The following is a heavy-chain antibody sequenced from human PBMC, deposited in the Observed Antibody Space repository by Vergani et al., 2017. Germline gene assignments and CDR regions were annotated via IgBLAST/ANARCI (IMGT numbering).Heavy chain of an antibody. V-gene: IGHV1-69*15. Sequence: QVQLVQSGAEVKKPGSSVKVSCKASGGTFSSYAISWVRQAPGQGLEWMGRIITIFGTAKYAQKFQGRVTITADESTSTAYMKLSSLRSEDTAVYYCASDKATPYYYYGMDVWGQGTTVTVSS. D-gene: IGHD5-12*01. CDR3: ASDKATPYYYYGMDV. CDR1: GGTFSSYA. J-gene: IGHJ6*02. CDR2: IITIFGTA.